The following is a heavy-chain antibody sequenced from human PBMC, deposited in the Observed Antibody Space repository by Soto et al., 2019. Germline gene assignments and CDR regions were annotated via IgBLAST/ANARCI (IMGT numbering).Heavy chain of an antibody. CDR1: GFTFSRYA. D-gene: IGHD3-10*01. CDR2: LSKDGSVQ. CDR3: VRSRSGAVADSFDY. Sequence: PGGSLRLSCAGSGFTFSRYALHWVRLAPGKGLEWVAALSKDGSVQYWLDSVRGRFTIPRDNSKNTLYLRMNSLRPGDTGVYYCVRSRSGAVADSFDYWGQGPQVTVSS. V-gene: IGHV3-30*04. J-gene: IGHJ4*02.